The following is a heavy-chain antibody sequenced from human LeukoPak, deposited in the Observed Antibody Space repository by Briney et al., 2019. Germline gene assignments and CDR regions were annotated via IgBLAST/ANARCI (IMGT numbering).Heavy chain of an antibody. CDR3: ARGFLKTGFDY. D-gene: IGHD1-14*01. CDR1: GDSVSSTSGA. Sequence: SRTLSLTCALSGDSVSSTSGAWHWIRQSPSGGLEWLGRIYYWSKWSYDYAVSLKSRITINPDTSKNQFSLQLNSVTPEDTAVYYCARGFLKTGFDYWGQGTLVTVSS. CDR2: IYYWSKWSY. V-gene: IGHV6-1*01. J-gene: IGHJ4*02.